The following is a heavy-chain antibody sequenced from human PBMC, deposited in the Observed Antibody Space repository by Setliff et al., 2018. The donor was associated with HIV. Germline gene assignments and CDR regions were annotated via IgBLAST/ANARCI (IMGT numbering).Heavy chain of an antibody. CDR2: IYFSGST. CDR1: GGSISSYH. V-gene: IGHV4-59*13. J-gene: IGHJ4*02. CDR3: ARGGKWLAFDY. D-gene: IGHD6-19*01. Sequence: SETLSLTCAVSGGSISSYHWRWIRQPPGKGLEWIGYIYFSGSTNYNPSLKSRVTISVDTSKIQFSLKLRSVTAADTAVYYCARGGKWLAFDYWCQGTLVTVS.